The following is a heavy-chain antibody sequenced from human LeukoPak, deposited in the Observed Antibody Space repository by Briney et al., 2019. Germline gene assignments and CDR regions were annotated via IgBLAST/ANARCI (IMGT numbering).Heavy chain of an antibody. V-gene: IGHV3-48*04. CDR3: AKGYCSSTSCLDAFDI. J-gene: IGHJ3*02. D-gene: IGHD2-2*01. CDR2: ISSSSTI. Sequence: GGSLRLSCAASGFTFSSYSMNWVRQAPGKGLEWVSYISSSSTIYYADSVKGRFTISRDNAKNSLYLQMNSLRAEDTAVYYCAKGYCSSTSCLDAFDIWGQGTMVTVSS. CDR1: GFTFSSYS.